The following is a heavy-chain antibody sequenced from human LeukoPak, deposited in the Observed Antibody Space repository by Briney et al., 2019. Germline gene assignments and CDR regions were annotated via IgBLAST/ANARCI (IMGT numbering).Heavy chain of an antibody. D-gene: IGHD3-22*01. Sequence: ASVKVSCKASGGTFSSYAISWVRQAPGQGLEWMGRIIPILGIANYAQKFQGRVTITADKSTSTAYMELSSLRSEDTAVYYCASGSGSSGYYFDHWGQGTLVTVSS. CDR1: GGTFSSYA. J-gene: IGHJ4*02. V-gene: IGHV1-69*04. CDR3: ASGSGSSGYYFDH. CDR2: IIPILGIA.